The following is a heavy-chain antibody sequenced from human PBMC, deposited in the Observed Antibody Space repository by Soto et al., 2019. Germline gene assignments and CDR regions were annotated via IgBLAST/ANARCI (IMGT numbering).Heavy chain of an antibody. CDR3: VHEGGYRGYSAFDS. CDR1: GFSLITSGVG. Sequence: QITLKESGPMVVKPTQTLTLTCTFSGFSLITSGVGVGWIRQPPGKALEWLAHIYWDDDKRYSPSLKRRLTITKDTSKNQVVRKMTNVDPVDTATYYCVHEGGYRGYSAFDSWGQGTLVTVSS. D-gene: IGHD5-12*01. V-gene: IGHV2-5*02. CDR2: IYWDDDK. J-gene: IGHJ4*02.